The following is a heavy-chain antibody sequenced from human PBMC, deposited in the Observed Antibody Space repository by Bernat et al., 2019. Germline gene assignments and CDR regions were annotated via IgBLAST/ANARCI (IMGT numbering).Heavy chain of an antibody. CDR3: ARDREGGGDPGGLDI. D-gene: IGHD4-17*01. Sequence: QVQLVQSGAEVKKPGASVKVSCKASGYTFTGYYMHWVRQAPGQGLEWMGRINPNSGGTNYAQKLQGRVSVTRDTAISTACMERGRRRSDDTAVYYWARDREGGGDPGGLDIGGEGTRVTVAS. CDR1: GYTFTGYY. V-gene: IGHV1-2*06. CDR2: INPNSGGT. J-gene: IGHJ3*02.